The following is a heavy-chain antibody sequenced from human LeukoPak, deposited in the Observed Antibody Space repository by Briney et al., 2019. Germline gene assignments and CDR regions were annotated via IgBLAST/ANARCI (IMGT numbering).Heavy chain of an antibody. J-gene: IGHJ2*01. CDR2: IREDGRET. CDR3: ARVPTATGRGHWYFDL. CDR1: GFTFRSYW. V-gene: IGHV3-7*01. Sequence: GGSLRLSCAASGFTFRSYWMSWVRQAPGKGLEWVANIREDGRETFYVDSVKGRFTISRDNGKDSLDLQMNSLRAEDAGLYYCARVPTATGRGHWYFDLWGRGTLVTVSS. D-gene: IGHD1-1*01.